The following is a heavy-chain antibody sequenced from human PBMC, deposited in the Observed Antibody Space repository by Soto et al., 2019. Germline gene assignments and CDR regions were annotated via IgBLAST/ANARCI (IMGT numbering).Heavy chain of an antibody. J-gene: IGHJ5*01. CDR2: IYKSATA. Sequence: SETLSLTCSVSGDSISTVDYFWAWIRQPPGQALEYIGYIYKSATAYYNPSFESRVAISLDTSKSQFSLNVTSVTAADTAVYFCARGRYCLTGRCFPNWFDSWGQGTLVTVSS. CDR3: ARGRYCLTGRCFPNWFDS. D-gene: IGHD2-15*01. CDR1: GDSISTVDYF. V-gene: IGHV4-30-4*01.